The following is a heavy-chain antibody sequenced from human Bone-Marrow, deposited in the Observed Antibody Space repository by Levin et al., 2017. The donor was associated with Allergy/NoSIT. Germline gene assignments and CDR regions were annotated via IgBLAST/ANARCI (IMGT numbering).Heavy chain of an antibody. V-gene: IGHV3-48*03. J-gene: IGHJ3*02. CDR3: ARDRQYHNSVKDAFDI. D-gene: IGHD5/OR15-5a*01. Sequence: GGSLRLSCAASGFTFSSYEMTWVRQAPGKGLEWISYISVSGSTIYYADSVKGRFTISRDNAKNSVYLQMNSLRAEDTAVYYCARDRQYHNSVKDAFDIWGQGTMVTVSS. CDR2: ISVSGSTI. CDR1: GFTFSSYE.